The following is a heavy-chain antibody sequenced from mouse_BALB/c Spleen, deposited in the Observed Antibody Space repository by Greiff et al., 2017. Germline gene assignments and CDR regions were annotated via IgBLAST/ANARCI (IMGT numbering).Heavy chain of an antibody. CDR1: GYTFTSYC. V-gene: IGHV1S81*02. CDR2: INPSNGRT. D-gene: IGHD2-4*01. Sequence: QVQLQQPGAELVKPGASVKLSCKASGYTFTSYCMHWVQQRPGQGLEWIGEINPSNGRTNYNEKFKSKAKLTVDKSSSTAYMQLSSLTSEDSAVYYCAREGDYEGGVFDYWGQGTTLTVSS. CDR3: AREGDYEGGVFDY. J-gene: IGHJ2*01.